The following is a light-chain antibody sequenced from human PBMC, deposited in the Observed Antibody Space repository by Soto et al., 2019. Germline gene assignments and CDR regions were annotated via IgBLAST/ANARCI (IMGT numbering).Light chain of an antibody. CDR3: LQHNKYPRT. CDR2: AAS. CDR1: QAIRND. J-gene: IGKJ1*01. Sequence: DIQMTQSPPSLSASVGDRVTITFRASQAIRNDLAWYQQRPGKAPKRLIFAASALQSGVPSRFSGSGSGTEFTLTISSLQPEDFATYFCLQHNKYPRTFGQGTKVDI. V-gene: IGKV1-17*01.